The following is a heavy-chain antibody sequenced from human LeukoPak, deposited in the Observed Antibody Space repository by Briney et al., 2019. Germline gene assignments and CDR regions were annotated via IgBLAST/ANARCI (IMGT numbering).Heavy chain of an antibody. D-gene: IGHD3-10*01. CDR1: GGSISSYC. Sequence: SETLSLTCTVSGGSISSYCWSWIRRPPGKGLEWIGYIYYSGSTNYNPSLKSRVTISVDASKNQFSLKLSSVTAADTAVYYCARDGHYGSGSYGAYYYYGMDVWGQGTTVTVSS. CDR2: IYYSGST. V-gene: IGHV4-59*01. CDR3: ARDGHYGSGSYGAYYYYGMDV. J-gene: IGHJ6*02.